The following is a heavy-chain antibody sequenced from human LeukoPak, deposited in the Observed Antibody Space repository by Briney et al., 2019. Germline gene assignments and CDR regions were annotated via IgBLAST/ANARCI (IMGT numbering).Heavy chain of an antibody. Sequence: KTSETLSLTCTVSGGSISSYYWSWIRQPPGKGLEWIGYIYYSGSTNYNPSLKSRVTISVEKSKNQFSLKLSSVTAADTAVYYCARAAVVVTAIAFDSWGQGTLVTVSS. CDR1: GGSISSYY. V-gene: IGHV4-59*01. CDR3: ARAAVVVTAIAFDS. J-gene: IGHJ4*02. D-gene: IGHD2-21*02. CDR2: IYYSGST.